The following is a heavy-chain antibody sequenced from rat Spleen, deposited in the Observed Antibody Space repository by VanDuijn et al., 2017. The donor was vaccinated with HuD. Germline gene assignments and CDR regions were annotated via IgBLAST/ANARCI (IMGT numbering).Heavy chain of an antibody. D-gene: IGHD1-2*01. CDR1: RFTFSDYY. CDR2: ISHEGSRT. V-gene: IGHV5-22*01. CDR3: ASSYSSYIFDY. Sequence: EVQLVESGGGLVQPGRSLKLSCAASRFTFSDYYMAWVRQAPKKGLEWVASISHEGSRTYYGDSVKGRFTISRENAKSILYLQMTSLKSEDKATYYCASSYSSYIFDYWGQGVMVTVSS. J-gene: IGHJ2*01.